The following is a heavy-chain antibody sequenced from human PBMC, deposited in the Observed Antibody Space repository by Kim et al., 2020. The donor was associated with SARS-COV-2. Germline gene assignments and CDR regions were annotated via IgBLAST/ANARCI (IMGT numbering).Heavy chain of an antibody. J-gene: IGHJ6*02. CDR3: ARHVTIFGPRSYYYGMDV. V-gene: IGHV5-51*01. Sequence: GESLKISCKGSGYSFTSYWIGWVRQMPGKGLEWMGIIYPGDSDTRYSPSFQGQVTISADKSISTAYLQWSSLKASDTAMYYCARHVTIFGPRSYYYGMDVWGQGTTVTVSS. D-gene: IGHD3-3*01. CDR2: IYPGDSDT. CDR1: GYSFTSYW.